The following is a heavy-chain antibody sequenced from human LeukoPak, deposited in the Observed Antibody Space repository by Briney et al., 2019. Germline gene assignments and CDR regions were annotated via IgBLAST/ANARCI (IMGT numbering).Heavy chain of an antibody. J-gene: IGHJ6*03. CDR2: IKQDGSEQ. V-gene: IGHV3-7*01. CDR3: ARDEFPYYMDV. Sequence: GGSLRLSCAASGFTFTTYWMGWVRQAPGKGLEWVANIKQDGSEQYYVDSVKGRFTISRDNAKNSLSLQMNSLRAEDTAVYYCARDEFPYYMDVWGKGTTVTVSS. CDR1: GFTFTTYW. D-gene: IGHD3-10*01.